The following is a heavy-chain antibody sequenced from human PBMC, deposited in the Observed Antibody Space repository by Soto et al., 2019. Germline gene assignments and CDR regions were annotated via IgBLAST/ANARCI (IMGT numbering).Heavy chain of an antibody. CDR1: GFTFSSYA. CDR3: AKDQRACNYVGWFDP. CDR2: ISGSGGST. D-gene: IGHD4-4*01. V-gene: IGHV3-23*01. Sequence: EVQLLESGGGLVQPGGSLRLSCAASGFTFSSYAMSWVRQAPGKGLESVSAISGSGGSTYYAASVKGRFTMSRDNSKNPLYLQMNSLRAEDTAIYYCAKDQRACNYVGWFDPWGQGTMVTVSS. J-gene: IGHJ5*02.